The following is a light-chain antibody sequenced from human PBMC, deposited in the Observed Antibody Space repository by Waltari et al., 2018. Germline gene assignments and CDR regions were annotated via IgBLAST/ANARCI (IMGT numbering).Light chain of an antibody. Sequence: IGMTQTPLSLSVTPGQSASISCKSSQSLLHTDGKTFLFWYLQKPGQSPQLLIYEVSSRFSGVPARFSGSGSGTYFTLKISRVETEDVGLYFCMQGLHLPYTFGQGTKLEIK. CDR2: EVS. CDR1: QSLLHTDGKTF. CDR3: MQGLHLPYT. J-gene: IGKJ2*01. V-gene: IGKV2-29*02.